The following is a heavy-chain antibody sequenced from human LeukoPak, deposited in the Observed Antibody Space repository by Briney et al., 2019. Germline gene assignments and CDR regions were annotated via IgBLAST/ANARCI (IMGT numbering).Heavy chain of an antibody. CDR2: IYSSGTT. V-gene: IGHV4-59*12. Sequence: SETLSLTCTVSGGSITNYYWNWIRQPPGKGLEWIGFIYSSGTTNYNPSLKSRLTISLDTSKNQFSLKLTSMTAADTAVYYCARSSYGDYYYYMDVWGKGTTVTISS. CDR3: ARSSYGDYYYYMDV. D-gene: IGHD4-17*01. CDR1: GGSITNYY. J-gene: IGHJ6*03.